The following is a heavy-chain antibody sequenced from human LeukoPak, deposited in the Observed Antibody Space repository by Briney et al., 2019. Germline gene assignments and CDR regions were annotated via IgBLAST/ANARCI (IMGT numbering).Heavy chain of an antibody. CDR1: GITVSRNY. J-gene: IGHJ6*03. CDR3: AKGYGWEASYYYYYMDV. CDR2: IYSGGRT. Sequence: GGSLRLSCAASGITVSRNYMSWVRQAPGKGLEWVSVIYSGGRTYYADSVKGRFTISRDNSKNTLYLQMNSLRAEDTAVYCCAKGYGWEASYYYYYMDVWGKGTTVTISS. D-gene: IGHD1-26*01. V-gene: IGHV3-66*01.